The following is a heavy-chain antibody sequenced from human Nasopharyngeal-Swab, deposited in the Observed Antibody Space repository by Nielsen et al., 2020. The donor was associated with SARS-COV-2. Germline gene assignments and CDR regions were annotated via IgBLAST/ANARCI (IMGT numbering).Heavy chain of an antibody. D-gene: IGHD6-19*01. J-gene: IGHJ4*02. V-gene: IGHV4-4*02. CDR2: IYHSGST. Sequence: VRQAPGKGLEWIWEIYHSGSTNYNPSLKSRVTISVYKSKNQFSLKLSSVTAADTDVYYCARANPEPSTSSGWYGRLVHYFDYWGQGTLVTVSS. CDR3: ARANPEPSTSSGWYGRLVHYFDY.